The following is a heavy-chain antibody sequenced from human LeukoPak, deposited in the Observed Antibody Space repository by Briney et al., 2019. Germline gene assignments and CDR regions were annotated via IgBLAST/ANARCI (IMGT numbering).Heavy chain of an antibody. CDR2: INHSGST. CDR3: AREHPLLRYFDY. Sequence: SETLSLTCAVYGGSFSGYYWSWIRQPPGKGLEWIGEINHSGSTNYNPSLKSRVTISVDTSKNQFSLKLSSVTAADTAVYYCAREHPLLRYFDYWGQGTLVTVSS. J-gene: IGHJ4*02. V-gene: IGHV4-34*01. CDR1: GGSFSGYY. D-gene: IGHD2-21*02.